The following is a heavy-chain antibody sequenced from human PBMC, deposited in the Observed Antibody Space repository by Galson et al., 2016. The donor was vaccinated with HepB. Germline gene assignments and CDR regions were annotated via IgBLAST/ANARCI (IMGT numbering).Heavy chain of an antibody. J-gene: IGHJ6*02. CDR3: AKDGSSSLRFLDLGRRKNYGMEV. Sequence: SLRLSCAASGFTFSSYAMTWVRQAPGKGLEWVSGIFGSGGTSYYADSVKGRFTISRDNSKNTLYLQMNSLRAEDTAVYYCAKDGSSSLRFLDLGRRKNYGMEVWGQGTTVTVSS. CDR2: IFGSGGTS. D-gene: IGHD3-3*01. CDR1: GFTFSSYA. V-gene: IGHV3-23*01.